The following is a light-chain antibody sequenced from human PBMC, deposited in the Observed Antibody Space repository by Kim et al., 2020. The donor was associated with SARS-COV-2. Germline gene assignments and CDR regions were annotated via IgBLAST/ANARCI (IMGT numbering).Light chain of an antibody. Sequence: QPVLTQSSSASASLGSSVKLTCTLSSGHSSYIIAWHQQQPGKAPRYLMKLEGSGSYNKGSGVPDRFSGSSSGADRYLTISNLQSEDEADYYCETWDNNILWVFGGGTQLTVL. V-gene: IGLV4-60*03. J-gene: IGLJ3*02. CDR1: SGHSSYI. CDR2: LEGSGSY. CDR3: ETWDNNILWV.